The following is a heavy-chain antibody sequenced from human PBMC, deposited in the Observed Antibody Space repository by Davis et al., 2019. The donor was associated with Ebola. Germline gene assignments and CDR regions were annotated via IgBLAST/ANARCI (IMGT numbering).Heavy chain of an antibody. Sequence: PGGSLRLSCVASGFAFRSSSMDWVRQTPGKGLEWLAYIVSTSDTINYADSVKGRFTISRDNAKNAVYLQKNNLRDEDTGVYYCARDGGRTFDLWGQGTTVNVSS. J-gene: IGHJ3*01. CDR2: IVSTSDTI. D-gene: IGHD3-16*01. CDR3: ARDGGRTFDL. V-gene: IGHV3-48*02. CDR1: GFAFRSSS.